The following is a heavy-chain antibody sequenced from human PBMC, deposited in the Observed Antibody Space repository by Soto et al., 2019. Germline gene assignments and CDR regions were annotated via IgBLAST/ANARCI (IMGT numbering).Heavy chain of an antibody. CDR1: GESISSDW. D-gene: IGHD2-8*02. CDR2: IYHSGKT. CDR3: APRRRSGPS. Sequence: QVQLQESGPRLVEPSGTLSLTCTVSGESISSDWWTWVRQPPGKGLEWIGEIYHSGKTNYNPSLKSRVTIYVDKSKDQFSLELSSVTAADTAVYYCAPRRRSGPSWGQGILVTISS. J-gene: IGHJ5*02. V-gene: IGHV4-4*02.